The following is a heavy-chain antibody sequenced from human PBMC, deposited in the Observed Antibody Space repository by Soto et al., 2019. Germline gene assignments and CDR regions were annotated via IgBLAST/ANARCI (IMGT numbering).Heavy chain of an antibody. J-gene: IGHJ4*02. V-gene: IGHV3-23*01. CDR3: AKDAKILDWLPTSYYFDF. D-gene: IGHD3-9*01. Sequence: GGSLRLSCVVSGLSFSSYAMTWVRQSPGKGLEWVSSISRSGNSTYSADSVRGRFTISRDNSKNTLYLQMNSLRAEDTAVYYCAKDAKILDWLPTSYYFDFWGQGTLVTVSS. CDR1: GLSFSSYA. CDR2: ISRSGNST.